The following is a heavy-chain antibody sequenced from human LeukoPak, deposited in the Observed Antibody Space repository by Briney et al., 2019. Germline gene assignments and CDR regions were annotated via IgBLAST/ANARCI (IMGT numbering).Heavy chain of an antibody. D-gene: IGHD6-19*01. CDR2: INPNSGGT. Sequence: ASVKVSCKASGYTFTGYYMHWVRQAPGQGLEWMGWINPNSGGTNYAQKFQGRVTMTRDTSISTAYMELSRLRSDDTAVYYCASGYSSGWSDDAFDIWGQGTTVTVSS. J-gene: IGHJ3*02. CDR3: ASGYSSGWSDDAFDI. V-gene: IGHV1-2*02. CDR1: GYTFTGYY.